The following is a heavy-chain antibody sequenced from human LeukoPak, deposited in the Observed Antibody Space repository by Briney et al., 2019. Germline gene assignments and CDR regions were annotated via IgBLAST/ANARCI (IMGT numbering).Heavy chain of an antibody. D-gene: IGHD6-19*01. Sequence: SETLSLTCAVYGGSFSGYYWSWIRQPPGKGLEWIGEINHSGSTSYNPSLKSRVTISVDTSKNQFSLKLSSVTAADTAVYYCARQGRGIAVAAYYFDYWGQGTLVTVSS. J-gene: IGHJ4*02. V-gene: IGHV4-34*01. CDR2: INHSGST. CDR1: GGSFSGYY. CDR3: ARQGRGIAVAAYYFDY.